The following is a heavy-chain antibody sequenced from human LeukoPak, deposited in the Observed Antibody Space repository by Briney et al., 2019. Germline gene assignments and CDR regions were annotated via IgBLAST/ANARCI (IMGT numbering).Heavy chain of an antibody. D-gene: IGHD3-22*01. Sequence: GGSLRLSCAASGFTFRNYAMTWVRQAPGKGLEWVAVISYDGSNKYYADSVKGRFTISRDNSKNTLYLQMNSLRAEDTAVYYCARGSGYPYYFDYWGQGTLVTVSS. CDR2: ISYDGSNK. J-gene: IGHJ4*02. CDR3: ARGSGYPYYFDY. CDR1: GFTFRNYA. V-gene: IGHV3-30*04.